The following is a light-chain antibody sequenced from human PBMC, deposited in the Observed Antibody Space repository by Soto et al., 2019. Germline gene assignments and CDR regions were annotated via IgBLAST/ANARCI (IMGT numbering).Light chain of an antibody. J-gene: IGKJ4*01. CDR3: QQYGTSVLT. V-gene: IGKV3-20*01. CDR2: GAS. CDR1: QSVASNY. Sequence: EIVLTQSPGTLSLSPGERATLSCRASQSVASNYLAWYQQKPGQAPRLLISGASSRVTGIPHRFSGSGSGTDFTLTISRLEPEDFAMYYCQQYGTSVLTFGGGTKVEIK.